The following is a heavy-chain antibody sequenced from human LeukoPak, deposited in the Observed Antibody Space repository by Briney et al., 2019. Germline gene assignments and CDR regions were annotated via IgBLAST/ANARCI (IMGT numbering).Heavy chain of an antibody. Sequence: ASVKVSCKASGGTFSSYAITWVRQAPGQGLEWMGWISAYNGNTNYAQKLQGRVTMTTDTSTSTAYMELRSLRSDDTAVYYCARTISRYSSSSSFDYWGQGTLVTVSS. CDR3: ARTISRYSSSSSFDY. CDR2: ISAYNGNT. D-gene: IGHD6-6*01. CDR1: GGTFSSYA. J-gene: IGHJ4*02. V-gene: IGHV1-18*01.